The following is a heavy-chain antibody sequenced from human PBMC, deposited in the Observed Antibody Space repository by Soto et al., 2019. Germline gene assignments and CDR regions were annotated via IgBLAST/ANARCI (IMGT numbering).Heavy chain of an antibody. CDR3: ARTAYYDFWSGYYGDYYYYYMDV. J-gene: IGHJ6*03. Sequence: SETLSLTCAVYGGSFSGYYWSWIRQPPGKGLEWIGEINHSGSTNYNPSLKSRVTISVDTSKNQFSLKLSSVTAADTAVYYCARTAYYDFWSGYYGDYYYYYMDVWGKGTTVTVSS. V-gene: IGHV4-34*01. CDR2: INHSGST. CDR1: GGSFSGYY. D-gene: IGHD3-3*01.